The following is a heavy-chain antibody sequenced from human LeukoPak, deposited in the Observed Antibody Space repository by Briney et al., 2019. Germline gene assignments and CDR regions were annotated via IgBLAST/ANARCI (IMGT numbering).Heavy chain of an antibody. CDR2: IYPGDSDT. D-gene: IGHD3-22*01. Sequence: GESLKISCKGSGYSFTSHWIGWVRQMPGKGLEWMGIIYPGDSDTRYSPSFQGQVTISADKSISTAYLQWSSLKASDTAMYYCAREGGAAYYYDSSGNAAWYLDLWGRGTLVTVSS. CDR1: GYSFTSHW. CDR3: AREGGAAYYYDSSGNAAWYLDL. V-gene: IGHV5-51*01. J-gene: IGHJ2*01.